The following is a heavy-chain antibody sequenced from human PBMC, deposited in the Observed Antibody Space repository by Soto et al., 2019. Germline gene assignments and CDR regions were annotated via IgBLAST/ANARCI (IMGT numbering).Heavy chain of an antibody. D-gene: IGHD2-15*01. CDR1: GFTFSDSY. J-gene: IGHJ5*02. V-gene: IGHV3-11*06. Sequence: GALRLSCAGSGFTFSDSYMSWIRQAPGKGLEWLSYISPGSRYPAYADSVKGRFTISRDNAKRSLYLQMMSLTAEDTAIYYCVRGGGGGLFDPWGQGTMVTVSS. CDR3: VRGGGGGLFDP. CDR2: ISPGSRYP.